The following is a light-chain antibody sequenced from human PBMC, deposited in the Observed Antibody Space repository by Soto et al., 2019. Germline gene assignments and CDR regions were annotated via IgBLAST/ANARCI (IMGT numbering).Light chain of an antibody. CDR1: QSVLSNSNNRNY. J-gene: IGKJ4*02. V-gene: IGKV4-1*01. Sequence: DIVMTQSPDSLAVSLGERATINCKSSQSVLSNSNNRNYLAWFQQKPGQPPKLLIYWASTRESGVPARFSGTGSGTDFTLTISGLQAEDVAVYYCQQYYNTPLTCGGGTKVDIK. CDR3: QQYYNTPLT. CDR2: WAS.